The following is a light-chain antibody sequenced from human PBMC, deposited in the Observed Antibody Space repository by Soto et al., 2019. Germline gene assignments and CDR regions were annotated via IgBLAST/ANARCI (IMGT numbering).Light chain of an antibody. J-gene: IGLJ1*01. CDR1: SSDVGAYNY. CDR2: EVS. CDR3: TSYAGTYWFFYL. Sequence: QSVLTQPPSASGSPGQSVTISCTGTSSDVGAYNYVSWYQQLPGKAPKLIIYEVSKRPSGVPDRFPGSKSGNTASLTVSGLQAEDEADYYCTSYAGTYWFFYLFGTGPKVTVL. V-gene: IGLV2-8*01.